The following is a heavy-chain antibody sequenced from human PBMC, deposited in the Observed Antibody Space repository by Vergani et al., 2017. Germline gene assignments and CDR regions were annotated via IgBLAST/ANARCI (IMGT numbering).Heavy chain of an antibody. CDR1: GVSVTDYN. D-gene: IGHD3-16*02. CDR3: ARASLRALVGYYYYMDV. V-gene: IGHV4-31*03. J-gene: IGHJ6*03. Sequence: QAQLQESGPGLVKPSETLSLTCHVFGVSVTDYNCNWIRQHPGKGLEWIGYIYSPGSTHHNPSLRRRINMSVDTSKNQFSLWVNSVTAADTAEYFCARASLRALVGYYYYMDVWGKGKTVVVSS. CDR2: IYSPGST.